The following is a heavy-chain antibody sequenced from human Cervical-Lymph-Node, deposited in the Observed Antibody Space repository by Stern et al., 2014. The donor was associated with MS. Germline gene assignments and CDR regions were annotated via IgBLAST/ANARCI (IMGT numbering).Heavy chain of an antibody. CDR2: VISFGGTS. CDR1: GG. Sequence: QVQLGQSGAEVKKPGSSVKVSCKSSGGISWVRPAPGQGLAWMGGVISFGGTSNYAQKFQGRVTITADTSTNTTYLHLSRLTSADTAVYYCARGSGDNWFGPWGQGTLVTVSS. D-gene: IGHD3-10*01. CDR3: ARGSGDNWFGP. J-gene: IGHJ5*02. V-gene: IGHV1-69*06.